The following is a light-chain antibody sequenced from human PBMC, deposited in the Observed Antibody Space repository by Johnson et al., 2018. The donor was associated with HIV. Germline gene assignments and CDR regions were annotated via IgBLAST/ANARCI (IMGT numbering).Light chain of an antibody. CDR2: ENN. V-gene: IGLV1-51*02. CDR1: SSNIGNNY. CDR3: GTWDNSLSTGAV. Sequence: QSVLTQPPSVSAAPGQKVTISCSGSSSNIGNNYVSWYQQLPGTAPKLLIYENNKRPSGIPDRFSASKSGTSATLGIAGLQTGDEADYYCGTWDNSLSTGAVFGTGTKVTVL. J-gene: IGLJ1*01.